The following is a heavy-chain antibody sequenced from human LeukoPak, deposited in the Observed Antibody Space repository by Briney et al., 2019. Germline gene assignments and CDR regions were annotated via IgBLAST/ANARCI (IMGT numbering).Heavy chain of an antibody. CDR3: VKGDWYFES. J-gene: IGHJ4*02. V-gene: IGHV3-7*04. CDR2: VNRDGTEK. D-gene: IGHD2-21*01. Sequence: GGSLRLSCVTSGFNFSDSRMTWVRQAPGKGLQWVANVNRDGTEKHFLDSVEGRFTISRDNAKKSLYLQMSSLRPQDTAVYFCVKGDWYFESWGQGTLVTVSS. CDR1: GFNFSDSR.